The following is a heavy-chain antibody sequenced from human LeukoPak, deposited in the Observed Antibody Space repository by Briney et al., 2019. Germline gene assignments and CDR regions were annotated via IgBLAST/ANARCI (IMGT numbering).Heavy chain of an antibody. CDR2: ISYDGSNK. V-gene: IGHV3-30*18. Sequence: GGSLRLSCAASGFTFSSYAMSWVRQAPGKGLEWVAVISYDGSNKYYADSVKGRFTISRDNSKNTPYLQMNSLRAEDTAVYYCAKFFTGEYVRAFDVWGQGTMVTVSS. CDR3: AKFFTGEYVRAFDV. D-gene: IGHD3-10*02. J-gene: IGHJ3*01. CDR1: GFTFSSYA.